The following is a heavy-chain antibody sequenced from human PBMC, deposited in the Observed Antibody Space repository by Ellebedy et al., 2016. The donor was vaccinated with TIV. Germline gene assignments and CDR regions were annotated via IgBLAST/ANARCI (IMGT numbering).Heavy chain of an antibody. CDR3: ARDGAGRWDY. Sequence: MPSETLSLTCSVSGSSISSGYYWGWIRQPPGRGLEWIGCMYHSGSTYYSPSPKSRVTISVDTSKNQLSLRLSSVTAADTAVYYCARDGAGRWDYWGPGTLVTVSS. CDR1: GSSISSGYY. J-gene: IGHJ4*02. D-gene: IGHD4-23*01. V-gene: IGHV4-38-2*02. CDR2: MYHSGST.